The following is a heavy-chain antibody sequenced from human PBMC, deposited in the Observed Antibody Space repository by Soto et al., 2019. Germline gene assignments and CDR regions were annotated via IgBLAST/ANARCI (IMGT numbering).Heavy chain of an antibody. Sequence: GGSLRLSCAASGFTFCTYALSWVRQAPGKGLEWVSAISGSGGSTYYADSVKGRFTNSRDNSKNTLYLQMNSLRAEDTAVYYCAKHPCGGDCYRIDYWGQGTLVTVSS. CDR2: ISGSGGST. D-gene: IGHD2-21*02. J-gene: IGHJ4*02. CDR3: AKHPCGGDCYRIDY. V-gene: IGHV3-23*01. CDR1: GFTFCTYA.